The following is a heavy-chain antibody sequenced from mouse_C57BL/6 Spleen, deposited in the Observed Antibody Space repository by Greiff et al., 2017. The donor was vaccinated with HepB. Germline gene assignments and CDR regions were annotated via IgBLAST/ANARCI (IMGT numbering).Heavy chain of an antibody. D-gene: IGHD2-2*01. CDR2: IYPGSGST. V-gene: IGHV1-55*01. CDR1: GYTFTSYW. Sequence: VQLKQPGAELVKPGASVKMSCKASGYTFTSYWITWVKQRPGQGLEWIGDIYPGSGSTNYNEKFKSKATLTVDTSSSTAYMQLSSLTSEDSAVYYCAREFYGYDGRAWFAYWGQGTLVTVSA. J-gene: IGHJ3*01. CDR3: AREFYGYDGRAWFAY.